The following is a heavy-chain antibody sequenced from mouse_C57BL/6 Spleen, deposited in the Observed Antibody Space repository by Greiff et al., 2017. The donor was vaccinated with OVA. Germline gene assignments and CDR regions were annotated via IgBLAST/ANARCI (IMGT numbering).Heavy chain of an antibody. V-gene: IGHV1-61*01. D-gene: IGHD2-13*01. J-gene: IGHJ1*03. CDR2: IYPSDSET. Sequence: VQLQQPGAELVRPGSSVKLSCKASGYTFTSYWMDWVKQRPGQGLEWIGNIYPSDSETHYNQKFKDKATLTVDKSSSTAYMQLSSLTSEDSAVYYCARMGDYWYFDVWGTGTTVTVSS. CDR1: GYTFTSYW. CDR3: ARMGDYWYFDV.